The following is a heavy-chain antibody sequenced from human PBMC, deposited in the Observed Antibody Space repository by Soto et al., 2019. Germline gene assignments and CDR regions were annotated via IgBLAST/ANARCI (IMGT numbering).Heavy chain of an antibody. D-gene: IGHD1-1*01. V-gene: IGHV6-1*01. J-gene: IGHJ6*02. CDR3: ARGVAAPTWGNDHGMDV. CDR2: TYYRSKWYN. Sequence: TLSLTCAISGDSVSSNNAAWNWIRQSPSRGLEWLGRTYYRSKWYNDYAVSVKSRITINPDTSKNQFSLQLNSVTPEDTAVYYCARGVAAPTWGNDHGMDVWGQGTTVTVSS. CDR1: GDSVSSNNAA.